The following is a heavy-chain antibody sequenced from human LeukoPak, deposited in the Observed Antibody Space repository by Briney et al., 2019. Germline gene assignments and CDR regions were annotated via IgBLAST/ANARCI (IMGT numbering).Heavy chain of an antibody. CDR3: ARVRYGIVV. CDR1: GGSFSGYY. CDR2: INHSGST. V-gene: IGHV4-34*01. D-gene: IGHD3-22*01. J-gene: IGHJ4*02. Sequence: SETLSLTCAVYGGSFSGYYWSWIRQPPGKGLEWIGEINHSGSTNYNPSLKSRVTISVDTSKNLFSLKLSSVTAADTAVYYCARVRYGIVVWGQGTLVTVSS.